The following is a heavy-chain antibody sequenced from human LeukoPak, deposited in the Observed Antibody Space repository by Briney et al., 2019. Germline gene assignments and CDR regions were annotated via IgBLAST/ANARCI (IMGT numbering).Heavy chain of an antibody. Sequence: ASVKVSCKASGYTFTGYYMHWVRQAPGQGLEWMGWINPNSGGTNYAQKFQGRVTMTRDTSISTAYMELSRLRSDDTAVYYCARRYCSSGSCPRHWFDPWGQGTLVTVSS. J-gene: IGHJ5*02. CDR3: ARRYCSSGSCPRHWFDP. V-gene: IGHV1-2*02. CDR2: INPNSGGT. CDR1: GYTFTGYY. D-gene: IGHD2-15*01.